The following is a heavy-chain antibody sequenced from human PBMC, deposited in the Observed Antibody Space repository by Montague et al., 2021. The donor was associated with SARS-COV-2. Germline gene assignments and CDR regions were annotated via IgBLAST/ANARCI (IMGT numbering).Heavy chain of an antibody. Sequence: SETLSLTCAVSGDSINTNSWWAWVRQPPGTGLEWIGEISLSGTTHYSPSLKSRVTIFLDKSKNQFSLNLNSVTAADTAVYYCAALRAVGYTSLYFFDYWGQGTLVTVSS. J-gene: IGHJ4*02. CDR1: GDSINTNSW. V-gene: IGHV4-4*02. CDR3: AALRAVGYTSLYFFDY. D-gene: IGHD5-12*01. CDR2: ISLSGTT.